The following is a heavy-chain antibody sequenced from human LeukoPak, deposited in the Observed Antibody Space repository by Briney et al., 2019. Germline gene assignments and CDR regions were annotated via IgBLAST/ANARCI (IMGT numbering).Heavy chain of an antibody. V-gene: IGHV3-30*02. CDR2: IRYDGSNK. CDR3: AKAYYYGSGSYLFDY. J-gene: IGHJ4*02. CDR1: GFTFSSYG. Sequence: PGGSLRLSCAASGFTFSSYGMHWVRQAPGKGLEWVAFIRYDGSNKYYADSVKGRFTISRDNSKNTLYLQMNSLRAEDTAVYYCAKAYYYGSGSYLFDYWGQGTLVTVSS. D-gene: IGHD3-10*01.